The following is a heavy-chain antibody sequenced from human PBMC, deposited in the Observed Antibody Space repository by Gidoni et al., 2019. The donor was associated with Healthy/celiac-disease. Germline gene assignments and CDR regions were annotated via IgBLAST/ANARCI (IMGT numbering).Heavy chain of an antibody. CDR1: DGSFNYYY. CDR2: INHSGST. CDR3: ARGRRVYYDSSVPGWFDP. J-gene: IGHJ5*02. D-gene: IGHD3-22*01. V-gene: IGHV4-34*01. Sequence: QVQLQQWGAGLSKPSETLSLTCAVYDGSFNYYYWSWIRQPPGKGLEWIGEINHSGSTNYNPSLKSRVTISVDTSRTQFSLKLTAVTAADTAVYYCARGRRVYYDSSVPGWFDPWGQGTLVTVSS.